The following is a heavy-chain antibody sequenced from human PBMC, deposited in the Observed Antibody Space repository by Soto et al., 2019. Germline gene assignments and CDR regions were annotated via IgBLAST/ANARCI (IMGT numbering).Heavy chain of an antibody. J-gene: IGHJ2*01. CDR1: GGSFGGYY. V-gene: IGHV4-34*02. CDR2: INDRGSV. D-gene: IGHD3-9*01. CDR3: ARESYDILTVPPWVWYFDL. Sequence: QLQQWGAGPLRPLETLSLTCGVSGGSFGGYYWAWIRQSPEKGLEWIGEINDRGSVNYNPSLKSRVSISGATSNSHYSLTLRSVTAAATAICYCARESYDILTVPPWVWYFDLSGRGTLVTLSS.